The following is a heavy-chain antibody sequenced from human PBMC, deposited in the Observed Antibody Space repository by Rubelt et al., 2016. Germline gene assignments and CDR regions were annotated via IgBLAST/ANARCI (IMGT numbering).Heavy chain of an antibody. V-gene: IGHV2-70*01. D-gene: IGHD1-1*01. Sequence: QVTLRESGPALVKPTQTLTLTCPFSWFSLSTSGMCVSWIRQPPGKALEWLALIDWDDDKYYSTSLRTRLTISKDASKNQVVLTMTDMDPVETATYYCARTQTETEPDYWGQGTLVTVSS. CDR3: ARTQTETEPDY. CDR2: IDWDDDK. J-gene: IGHJ4*02. CDR1: WFSLSTSGMC.